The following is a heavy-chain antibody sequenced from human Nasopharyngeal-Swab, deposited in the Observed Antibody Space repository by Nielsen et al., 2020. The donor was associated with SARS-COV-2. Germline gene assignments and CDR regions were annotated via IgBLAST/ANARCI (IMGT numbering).Heavy chain of an antibody. CDR2: ISGSGDTP. J-gene: IGHJ6*02. D-gene: IGHD3-3*01. CDR3: ARDGLDYDFWSAYFMDV. CDR1: GFTFSTYN. Sequence: GGSLRLSCAASGFTFSTYNMNWVRQAPGKGLEWVSIISGSGDTPYYADSVKGRFTISRDNAKNSLYLQMNSLRAEDTAVYYCARDGLDYDFWSAYFMDVWGQGTTVTVSS. V-gene: IGHV3-21*01.